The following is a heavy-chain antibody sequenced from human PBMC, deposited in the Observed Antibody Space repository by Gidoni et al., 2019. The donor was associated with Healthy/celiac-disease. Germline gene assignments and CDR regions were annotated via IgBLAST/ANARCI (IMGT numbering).Heavy chain of an antibody. J-gene: IGHJ3*02. CDR2: IYSGGST. D-gene: IGHD2-15*01. Sequence: EVQLVESGGGLVQPGGSLRLSCAASGFTVGSNYMSWVRQAPGKGLEWVSVIYSGGSTYYTDSVKGRFIISRDNSKNTLSLQMNSLRAEDTAVYYCARTYCSGGSCYPWDAFDIWGQGTMVTVSS. CDR3: ARTYCSGGSCYPWDAFDI. V-gene: IGHV3-66*01. CDR1: GFTVGSNY.